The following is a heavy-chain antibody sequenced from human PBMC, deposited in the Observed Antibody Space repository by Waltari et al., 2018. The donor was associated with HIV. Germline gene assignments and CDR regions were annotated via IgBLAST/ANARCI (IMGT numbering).Heavy chain of an antibody. D-gene: IGHD3-22*01. V-gene: IGHV4-31*03. CDR3: ARDKDSSGYHFDY. J-gene: IGHJ4*02. CDR2: IYYSGST. CDR1: GGSTSSGGYY. Sequence: QVQLQESGPGLVKPSQTLSLTCTVSGGSTSSGGYYWRWIRQHPGKGLEWIGYIYYSGSTYYNPSLKSRVTISVDTSKNQFSLKLSSVTAADTAVYYCARDKDSSGYHFDYWGQGTLVTVSS.